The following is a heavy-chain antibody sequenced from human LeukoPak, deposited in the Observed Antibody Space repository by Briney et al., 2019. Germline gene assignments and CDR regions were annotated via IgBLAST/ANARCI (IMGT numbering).Heavy chain of an antibody. V-gene: IGHV3-23*01. Sequence: AGSLRPAWAVSGFSFSGFVMSWVRRPPGEGLEWVSGISGSGDKTLYANSVKGRSTTSRDNPKNTLYLEMNSLRAEDTAIYYCAKMKGHPLPKYYVGVWGQGTTVTVSS. CDR1: GFSFSGFV. CDR3: AKMKGHPLPKYYVGV. CDR2: ISGSGDKT. J-gene: IGHJ6*03.